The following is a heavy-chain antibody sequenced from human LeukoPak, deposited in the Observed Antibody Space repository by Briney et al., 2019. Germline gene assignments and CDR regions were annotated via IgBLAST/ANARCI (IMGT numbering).Heavy chain of an antibody. CDR2: IYSGGNT. D-gene: IGHD1-1*01. Sequence: GGSLRLSCAASGFTVSSNYMGWVRQAPGKGLEYVPVIYSGGNTYYAGSVKGRFTISRDNSKNTVYLQMNSLRAEDTAVFYCARLVATTGRLYFDYWGQGTLVTVSS. V-gene: IGHV3-53*01. CDR3: ARLVATTGRLYFDY. CDR1: GFTVSSNY. J-gene: IGHJ4*02.